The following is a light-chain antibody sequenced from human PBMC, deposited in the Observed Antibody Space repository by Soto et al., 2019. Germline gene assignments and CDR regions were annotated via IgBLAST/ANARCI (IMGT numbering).Light chain of an antibody. Sequence: QSVLTQPPSVSGAPGQRVTISCTGSSSNIGAGYDVHWYQQLPGTAPKLLIYGNSNRPSGVPDRFSGSKSGTSASLAISGLRSEDEADYYCSGWDDSLSGPVFGGGTKVTVL. J-gene: IGLJ2*01. CDR1: SSNIGAGYD. CDR2: GNS. CDR3: SGWDDSLSGPV. V-gene: IGLV1-40*01.